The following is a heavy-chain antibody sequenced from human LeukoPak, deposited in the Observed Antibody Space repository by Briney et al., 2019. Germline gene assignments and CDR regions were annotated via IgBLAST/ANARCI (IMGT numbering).Heavy chain of an antibody. CDR1: GDSVSSNNAA. J-gene: IGHJ3*02. CDR2: TYYRSRWFT. Sequence: SQTLSLTCAISGDSVSSNNAAWNWIRQSPSRGLERLGRTYYRSRWFTDYALSVKSRITINPDTSRNQLSLQLNSVSPEDTAVYYCVRGSALDIWGQGTMVTVSS. CDR3: VRGSALDI. V-gene: IGHV6-1*01.